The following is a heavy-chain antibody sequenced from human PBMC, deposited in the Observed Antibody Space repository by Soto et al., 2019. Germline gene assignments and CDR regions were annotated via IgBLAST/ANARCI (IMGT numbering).Heavy chain of an antibody. CDR1: GYTVTIYW. CDR2: TYPSDSDT. CDR3: ARGPPPLFDY. V-gene: IGHV5-51*01. Sequence: GESLKISLKGAGYTVTIYWIGLVRQMPGKGLEWMGITYPSDSDTIYNPSFQGQVTISGDKSVNTVYLQWSSLKASDTANYYCARGPPPLFDYWAQGTLVTVYS. J-gene: IGHJ4*02.